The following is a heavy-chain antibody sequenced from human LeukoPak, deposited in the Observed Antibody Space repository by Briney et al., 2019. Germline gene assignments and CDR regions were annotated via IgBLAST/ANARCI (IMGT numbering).Heavy chain of an antibody. CDR2: INRDGSEK. Sequence: GGSLRLSCVVSGFTLSSRWMMWVRQAPGEGLEWMTNINRDGSEKNYVDSVKGRFTISRDNSRNTLYLQMNSLRGDDTAVYYCAKDVGKWESLHFFDYWGQGTLVTVSS. J-gene: IGHJ4*02. V-gene: IGHV3-7*03. D-gene: IGHD1-26*01. CDR1: GFTLSSRW. CDR3: AKDVGKWESLHFFDY.